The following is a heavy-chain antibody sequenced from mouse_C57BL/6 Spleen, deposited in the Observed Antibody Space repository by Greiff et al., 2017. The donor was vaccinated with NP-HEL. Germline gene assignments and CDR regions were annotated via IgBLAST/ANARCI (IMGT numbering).Heavy chain of an antibody. CDR1: GYTFTDYE. D-gene: IGHD3-3*01. V-gene: IGHV1-15*01. CDR2: IDPETGGT. Sequence: QVQLQQSGAELVRPGASVTLSCKASGYTFTDYEMHWVKQTPVHGLEWIGAIDPETGGTAYNQKFKGQAILTADKSSSTAYMELRSLTSEDSAVYYCTILGGGYFDVWGTGTTVTVSS. J-gene: IGHJ1*03. CDR3: TILGGGYFDV.